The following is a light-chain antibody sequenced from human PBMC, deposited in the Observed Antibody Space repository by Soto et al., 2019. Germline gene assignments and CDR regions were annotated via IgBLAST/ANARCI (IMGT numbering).Light chain of an antibody. Sequence: DIQMTQSPSSLSASVGDRVTITCRASQSISSYLNWYQQKPGKAPNLLIYGASSLHSGVPSRFSGSGSGTDFTLTISRLQPDDFPTYYCQQSYSTPVTFGGGTKVEIK. CDR2: GAS. V-gene: IGKV1-39*01. J-gene: IGKJ4*01. CDR1: QSISSY. CDR3: QQSYSTPVT.